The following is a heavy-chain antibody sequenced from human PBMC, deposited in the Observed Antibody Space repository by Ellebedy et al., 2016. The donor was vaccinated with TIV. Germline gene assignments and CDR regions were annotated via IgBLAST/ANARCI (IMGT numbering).Heavy chain of an antibody. D-gene: IGHD3/OR15-3a*01. CDR2: IKEHGTEK. V-gene: IGHV3-7*01. CDR1: GFTFNTYS. Sequence: GESLKISXAASGFTFNTYSMNWVRQAPGKGLEWVASIKEHGTEKYYVDSVKGRFTISRDNAKNSLYLQMSSLRAEDTAVYYCAREDGTGAAFYFDSWGQGTLVTVSS. CDR3: AREDGTGAAFYFDS. J-gene: IGHJ4*02.